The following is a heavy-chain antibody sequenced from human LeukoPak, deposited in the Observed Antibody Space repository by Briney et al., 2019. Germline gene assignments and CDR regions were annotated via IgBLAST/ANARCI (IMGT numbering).Heavy chain of an antibody. V-gene: IGHV1-69*06. CDR1: GGTFSTYA. D-gene: IGHD2-21*01. CDR3: ARARNEKAGPTGLFHYYALDV. J-gene: IGHJ6*02. Sequence: SVRVCCKASGGTFSTYAVSWVRQAPGQGLEWIGGIVPVFGTRNYAQRFQDRVTIAADKFTNTAYMSLTSLRSEDTAIYFCARARNEKAGPTGLFHYYALDVWGQGTSVTVSS. CDR2: IVPVFGTR.